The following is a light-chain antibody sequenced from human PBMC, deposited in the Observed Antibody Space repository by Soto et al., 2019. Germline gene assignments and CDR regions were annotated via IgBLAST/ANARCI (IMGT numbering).Light chain of an antibody. CDR1: SYNIRYNF. Sequence: QSVLTQPPSVSAAPGQKVTISCSGSSYNIRYNFVSWYQHLPGTAPKLLSYDNDKRPPGISDRFSGSKSGTSATLDIAGLQTGDEADYYCGTWDTSLSAYVFGPGTKLTVL. J-gene: IGLJ1*01. V-gene: IGLV1-51*01. CDR2: DND. CDR3: GTWDTSLSAYV.